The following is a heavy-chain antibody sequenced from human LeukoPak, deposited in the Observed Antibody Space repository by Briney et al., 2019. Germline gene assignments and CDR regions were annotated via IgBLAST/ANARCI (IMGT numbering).Heavy chain of an antibody. D-gene: IGHD6-13*01. J-gene: IGHJ4*02. Sequence: SVKVSCKASGGTFSSYAISWVQQAPGQGLEWMGGIIPIFGTANYAQKFQGRVTITTDESTSTAYMELSSLRSEDTAVYYCARDFPYSSSSFFDYWGQGTLVTVSS. CDR1: GGTFSSYA. CDR3: ARDFPYSSSSFFDY. V-gene: IGHV1-69*05. CDR2: IIPIFGTA.